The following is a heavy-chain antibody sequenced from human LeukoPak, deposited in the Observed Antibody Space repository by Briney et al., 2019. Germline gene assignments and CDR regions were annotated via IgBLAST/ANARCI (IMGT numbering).Heavy chain of an antibody. CDR1: GFTFSSYA. Sequence: PGRSLRLSCAASGFTFSSYAMHWVRQAPGKGLEWVAVISYDGSNKYYADSVKGRFTISRDNSKNTLYLQMNSLRAEDTAVYYCAREGIAAAPCFDYWGQGTLVTVSS. CDR3: AREGIAAAPCFDY. CDR2: ISYDGSNK. D-gene: IGHD6-13*01. V-gene: IGHV3-30*04. J-gene: IGHJ4*02.